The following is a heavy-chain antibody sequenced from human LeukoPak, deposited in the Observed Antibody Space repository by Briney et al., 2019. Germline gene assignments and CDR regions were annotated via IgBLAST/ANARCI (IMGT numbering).Heavy chain of an antibody. CDR1: GFTFSNYI. V-gene: IGHV3-30*04. J-gene: IGHJ4*02. CDR3: ARVQGGGYRTADY. D-gene: IGHD6-19*01. CDR2: ILENGSNQ. Sequence: GGSLRLSCAASGFTFSNYIMHWVRQAPGKGLDWVAVILENGSNQYYADSVKGRFTISRDNSKNTLFLQMNSLRGEDAAMYYCARVQGGGYRTADYWGQGTLVTVSS.